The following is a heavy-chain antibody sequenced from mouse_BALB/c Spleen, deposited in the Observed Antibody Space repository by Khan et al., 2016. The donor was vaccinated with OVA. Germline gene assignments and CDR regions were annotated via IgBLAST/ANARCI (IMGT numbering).Heavy chain of an antibody. Sequence: EVELVESGGGLVQPGGSLKLSCAASGFTFSSNTMSWVRQTPEKRLEWVAYITNGGGNTYYPATVKDRFTISSDNAKNPLYLQMSSLKSEDTAIYYCARIRTVITTALDYWGQGTSVTVSS. CDR1: GFTFSSNT. CDR3: ARIRTVITTALDY. CDR2: ITNGGGNT. V-gene: IGHV5-12-2*01. J-gene: IGHJ4*01. D-gene: IGHD1-2*01.